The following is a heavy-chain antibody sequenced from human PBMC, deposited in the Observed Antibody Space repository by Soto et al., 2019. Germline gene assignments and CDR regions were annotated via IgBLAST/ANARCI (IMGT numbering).Heavy chain of an antibody. CDR1: GGSISSSSNY. CDR3: ARHSTGWYAAFDV. J-gene: IGHJ3*01. CDR2: IYYSGST. Sequence: QLQLQESGPGLVKPSETLSLTCTVSGGSISSSSNYWGWIRQPPGKGLEWIGSIYYSGSTYYNPSLKSRVXXSXDXXKNQFSLNVSSVTAADTALYYCARHSTGWYAAFDVWDQGTMVTVSS. D-gene: IGHD6-19*01. V-gene: IGHV4-39*01.